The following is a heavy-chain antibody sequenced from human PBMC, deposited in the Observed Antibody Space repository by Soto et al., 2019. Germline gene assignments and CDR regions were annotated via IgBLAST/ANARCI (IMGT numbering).Heavy chain of an antibody. D-gene: IGHD2-15*01. Sequence: SETLSLTCTVSGGSISSSSYYWGWIRQPPGKGLEWIGSIYDSGSTYYNTSLKSRVTISVDTSRNQFSLRLTPVTAADTAMYYCVRRVVVVLTAEVPGDYWGQGTLVTVSS. CDR3: VRRVVVVLTAEVPGDY. CDR1: GGSISSSSYY. CDR2: IYDSGST. J-gene: IGHJ4*02. V-gene: IGHV4-39*01.